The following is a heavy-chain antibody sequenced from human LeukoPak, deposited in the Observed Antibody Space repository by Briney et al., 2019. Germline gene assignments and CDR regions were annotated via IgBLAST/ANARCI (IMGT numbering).Heavy chain of an antibody. CDR1: GYTFTVYY. V-gene: IGHV1-2*06. Sequence: EASVKVSCKASGYTFTVYYIHWVRQAPGQGLEWMGRVSPNSGATNYAQKFQGRVTMIRDTSLSTAYMEVSSLRSDDTAVYYCARDQGGTTYFDYWGQGTLVTVSS. J-gene: IGHJ4*02. CDR3: ARDQGGTTYFDY. D-gene: IGHD1-1*01. CDR2: VSPNSGAT.